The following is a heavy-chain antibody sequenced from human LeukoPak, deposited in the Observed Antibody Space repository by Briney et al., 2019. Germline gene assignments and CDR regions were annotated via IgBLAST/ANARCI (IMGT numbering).Heavy chain of an antibody. CDR2: VSGSGDDT. J-gene: IGHJ3*02. Sequence: TGGSLRLSCAASGFTFSTNAMSWVRQAPGKGLEWVAAVSGSGDDTYYAASVKGRFTISRDNSKSTLYLQMNSLRADDTAVYYCAKELIILPTGTVAFDIWGQGTMVPVSS. D-gene: IGHD1-1*01. V-gene: IGHV3-23*01. CDR3: AKELIILPTGTVAFDI. CDR1: GFTFSTNA.